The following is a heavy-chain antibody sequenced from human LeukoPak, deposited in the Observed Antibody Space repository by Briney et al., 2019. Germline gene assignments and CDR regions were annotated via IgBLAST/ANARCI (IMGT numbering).Heavy chain of an antibody. CDR2: ISGSGGST. CDR1: GFTFSSYA. V-gene: IGHV3-23*01. J-gene: IGHJ6*03. D-gene: IGHD4-23*01. CDR3: AQALDYGGNARYYYYYYMDV. Sequence: GGSLRLSCAASGFTFSSYAMSWVRQAPGKGLEWVSAISGSGGSTYYADSVKGRFTISRDNSKNTLYLQMNSLRAEDTAAYYCAQALDYGGNARYYYYYYMDVWGKGTTVTVSS.